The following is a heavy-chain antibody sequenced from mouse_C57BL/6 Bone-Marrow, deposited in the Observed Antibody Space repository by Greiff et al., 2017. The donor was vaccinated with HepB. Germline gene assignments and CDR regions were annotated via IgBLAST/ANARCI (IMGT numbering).Heavy chain of an antibody. CDR2: ISYDGSN. J-gene: IGHJ3*01. Sequence: EESGPGLVKPSQSLSLTCSVTGYSITSGYYWNWIRQFPGNKLEWMGYISYDGSNNYNPSLKNRISITRDTSKNQFFLKLNSVTTEDTATYYCARDWDEFAYWGQGTLVTVSA. V-gene: IGHV3-6*01. CDR3: ARDWDEFAY. CDR1: GYSITSGYY. D-gene: IGHD4-1*01.